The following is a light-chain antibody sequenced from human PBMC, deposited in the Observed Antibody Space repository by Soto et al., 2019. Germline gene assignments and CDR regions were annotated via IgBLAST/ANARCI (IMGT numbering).Light chain of an antibody. J-gene: IGLJ2*01. V-gene: IGLV3-21*04. CDR3: QVWDSDTDHVV. CDR1: NIGGKN. Sequence: SYELTQSPSVSVAPGKTARITCEGNNIGGKNVHWYQLRPGQAPLLVIYYDSDRPSGIPERFSGSNSGNTATLTISRVEAGDEADYYCQVWDSDTDHVVFGGGTKLTVL. CDR2: YDS.